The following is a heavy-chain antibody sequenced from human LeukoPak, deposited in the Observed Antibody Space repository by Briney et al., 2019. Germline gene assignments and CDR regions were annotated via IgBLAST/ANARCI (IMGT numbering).Heavy chain of an antibody. CDR2: IYYSGST. V-gene: IGHV4-30-4*01. CDR3: AGEGDVATIRNDY. Sequence: PSQTLSLTCTVSGGSISSGDYYWSWIRQPPGKGLEWIGYIYYSGSTYYNPSLKSRVTISVDTSKNQFSLKLSSVTAADTAVYYCAGEGDVATIRNDYWGQGTLVTVSS. CDR1: GGSISSGDYY. J-gene: IGHJ4*02. D-gene: IGHD5-12*01.